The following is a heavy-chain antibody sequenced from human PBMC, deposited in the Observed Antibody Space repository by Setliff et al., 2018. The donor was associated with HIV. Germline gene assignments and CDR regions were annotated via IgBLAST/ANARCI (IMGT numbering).Heavy chain of an antibody. CDR2: IYTSGRS. CDR1: GDSISTDY. J-gene: IGHJ4*02. V-gene: IGHV4-4*08. Sequence: SETLSLTCTVSGDSISTDYWTWIRQPPGKGLEWIGYIYTSGRSFHNPSLKSRITISVDTSKNQFSLKLSSVTAADTAVYYCGRENPGDYWGQGTLVTVSS. CDR3: GRENPGDY. D-gene: IGHD3-10*01.